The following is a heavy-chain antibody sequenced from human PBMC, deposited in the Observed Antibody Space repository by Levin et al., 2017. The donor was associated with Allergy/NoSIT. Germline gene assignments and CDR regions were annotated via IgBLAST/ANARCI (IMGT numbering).Heavy chain of an antibody. D-gene: IGHD3-3*01. Sequence: PGGSLRLSCAASGFTFSSYEMNWVRRAPGKGLEWVSYISSTGSTIYSADSVKGRFTISRVNAKNSLYLHMNSLRAEDTAVYYCARQLGNFWSGYNYFDYWGQGPLVTVSS. CDR3: ARQLGNFWSGYNYFDY. CDR1: GFTFSSYE. CDR2: ISSTGSTI. V-gene: IGHV3-48*03. J-gene: IGHJ4*02.